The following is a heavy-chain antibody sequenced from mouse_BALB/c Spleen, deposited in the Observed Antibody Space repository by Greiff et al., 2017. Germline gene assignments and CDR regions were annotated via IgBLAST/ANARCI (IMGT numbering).Heavy chain of an antibody. V-gene: IGHV14-3*02. J-gene: IGHJ4*01. D-gene: IGHD3-2*02. CDR2: IDPANGNT. CDR1: GFNIKDTY. CDR3: ARRKASYAMDY. Sequence: VQLQQSGAELVKPGASVKLSCTASGFNIKDTYMHWVKQRPEQGLEWIGRIDPANGNTKYDPKFQGKATITADTSSNTAYLQLSSLTSEDTAVYYCARRKASYAMDYWGQGTSVTVSS.